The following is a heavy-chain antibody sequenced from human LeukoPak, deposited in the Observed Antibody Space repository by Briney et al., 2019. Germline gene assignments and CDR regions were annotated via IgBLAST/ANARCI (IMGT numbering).Heavy chain of an antibody. CDR2: IDWDDDK. Sequence: SGPALVKPTQTLTLTCTFSGFSLSTSGMCVSWIRQPPGKALEWLARIDWDDDKYYSTSLKTRLTISKDTSKNQVVLTMTNMDPVDTATYYCARISWVRGGTYYFDYWGQGTLVTVSS. V-gene: IGHV2-70*11. CDR3: ARISWVRGGTYYFDY. D-gene: IGHD3-10*01. J-gene: IGHJ4*02. CDR1: GFSLSTSGMC.